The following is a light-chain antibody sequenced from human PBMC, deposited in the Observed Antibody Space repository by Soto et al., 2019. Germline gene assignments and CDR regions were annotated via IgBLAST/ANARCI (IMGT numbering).Light chain of an antibody. V-gene: IGLV2-14*03. J-gene: IGLJ2*01. CDR3: SSYSSSSTHL. CDR2: DVS. CDR1: GSDVGGYDY. Sequence: QSALTQPASVSGSPGQSITISCTGTGSDVGGYDYVSWYQQHPGKAPKLMIYDVSNRPSGVSNRFSGSKSGNTASLMISGLQAEDEADYYCSSYSSSSTHLFGGGTKLTVL.